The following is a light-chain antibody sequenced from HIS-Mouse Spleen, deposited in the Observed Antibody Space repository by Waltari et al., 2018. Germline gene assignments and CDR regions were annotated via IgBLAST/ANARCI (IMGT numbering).Light chain of an antibody. Sequence: SYVLTQPPSVSVAPGQTARITCGGNNIGSKSVHWYQQKPGQAPVLVVYDDNDRPSGIPERFSGSNSGNTATLTISRAEAGDEADYYCQVWDSSSDHPVFGGGTKLTVL. CDR3: QVWDSSSDHPV. CDR1: NIGSKS. J-gene: IGLJ3*02. CDR2: DDN. V-gene: IGLV3-21*02.